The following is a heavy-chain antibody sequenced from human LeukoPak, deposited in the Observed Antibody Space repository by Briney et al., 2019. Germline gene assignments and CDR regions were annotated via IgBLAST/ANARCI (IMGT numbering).Heavy chain of an antibody. Sequence: GASVKVSCKASGGTFSSYAISWVRQAPGQGLEWMGRIIPIFGIANYAQEFQGRVTITADKSTSTAYMELSSLRSEDTAVYYCARDGAGGYSNYYYGMDVWGQGTTVTVSS. CDR3: ARDGAGGYSNYYYGMDV. CDR2: IIPIFGIA. CDR1: GGTFSSYA. J-gene: IGHJ6*02. V-gene: IGHV1-69*04. D-gene: IGHD4-11*01.